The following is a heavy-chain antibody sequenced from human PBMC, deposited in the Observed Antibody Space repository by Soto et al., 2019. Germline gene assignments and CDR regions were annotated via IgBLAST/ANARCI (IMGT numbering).Heavy chain of an antibody. J-gene: IGHJ4*02. CDR2: IYHTGTT. V-gene: IGHV4-30-2*01. Sequence: SETLSLTCTVSGGSINSGDYSWTWIRQPPAKGLEWIGYIYHTGTTYYNTSLKSRVTISVDTSKNQFSLKLSSVTAADTAVYYCARTPGYWGQGTLVTVSS. CDR1: GGSINSGDYS. CDR3: ARTPGY.